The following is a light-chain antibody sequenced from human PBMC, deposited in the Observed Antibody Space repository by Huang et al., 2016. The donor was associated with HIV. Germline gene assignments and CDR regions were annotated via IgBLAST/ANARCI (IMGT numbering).Light chain of an antibody. J-gene: IGKJ4*01. CDR2: DAS. Sequence: EIVLTQSPATLSLSPGERATLSCRASQSVSIYLAWYQHKPGQAPRLLSYDASNRATGIPARFSGSGSGTDFTLTISSLEPVDFAVYYCQQRSNWLTFGGGTKVEIK. CDR3: QQRSNWLT. V-gene: IGKV3-11*01. CDR1: QSVSIY.